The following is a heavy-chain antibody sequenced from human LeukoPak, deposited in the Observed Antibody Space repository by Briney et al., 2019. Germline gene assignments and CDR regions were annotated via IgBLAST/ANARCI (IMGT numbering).Heavy chain of an antibody. Sequence: GGSQRLSCAASGFTFSSYAMHWVRQAPGKGLEWVAVISYEGSNKYYADSVKGRFTISRDNSKNTLYLQMNSLRAEDTAVYYCARDQTVVTGKFDYWGQGTLVTVSS. CDR1: GFTFSSYA. V-gene: IGHV3-30*04. CDR3: ARDQTVVTGKFDY. J-gene: IGHJ4*02. D-gene: IGHD4-23*01. CDR2: ISYEGSNK.